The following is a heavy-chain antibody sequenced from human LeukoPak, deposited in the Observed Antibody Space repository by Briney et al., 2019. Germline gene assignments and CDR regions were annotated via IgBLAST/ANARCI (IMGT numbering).Heavy chain of an antibody. J-gene: IGHJ6*02. D-gene: IGHD2-2*02. CDR1: GGTISSYY. V-gene: IGHV4-59*08. CDR3: ARLAGYCSSTSCYTAGMDV. CDR2: IYYSGST. Sequence: SETVSLTCTVSGGTISSYYWSWILQPPGKGLEWIGYIYYSGSTNYNPSLKSRVTISVDTSKNQFSLKLSSVTAADTAVYYCARLAGYCSSTSCYTAGMDVWGQGTTVTVSS.